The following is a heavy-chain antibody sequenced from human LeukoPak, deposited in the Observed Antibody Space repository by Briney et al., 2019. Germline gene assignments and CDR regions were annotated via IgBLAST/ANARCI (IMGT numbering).Heavy chain of an antibody. V-gene: IGHV3-30*18. D-gene: IGHD4-17*01. CDR1: GFTFSSYG. CDR2: ISYDGSNK. J-gene: IGHJ4*02. CDR3: AKAGMTTVTTSFDY. Sequence: GGSLRLSCAASGFTFSSYGMHWVRQAPGKGLEWVAVISYDGSNKYYADSVKGRFTISRDNSKNTLYLQMNGLRAEDTAVYYCAKAGMTTVTTSFDYWGQGTLVTVPS.